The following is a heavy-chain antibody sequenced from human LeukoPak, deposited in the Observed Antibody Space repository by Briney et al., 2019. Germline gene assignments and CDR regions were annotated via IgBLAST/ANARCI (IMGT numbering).Heavy chain of an antibody. D-gene: IGHD6-19*01. CDR1: GGSISSYY. V-gene: IGHV4-4*07. J-gene: IGHJ5*02. CDR3: ARGGRSGSRTGFDP. Sequence: SETLSLTCTVSGGSISSYYWSWIRQPAGKGLEWIGRIYTSGSTNYIPSLKSRVTMSVDTSKNQFSLKLSSVTAADTAVYYCARGGRSGSRTGFDPWGQGTLVTVSS. CDR2: IYTSGST.